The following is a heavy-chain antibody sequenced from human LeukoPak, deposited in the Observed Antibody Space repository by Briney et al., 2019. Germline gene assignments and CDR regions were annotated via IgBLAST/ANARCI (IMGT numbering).Heavy chain of an antibody. CDR3: ARDSGTTVGYFDY. J-gene: IGHJ4*02. V-gene: IGHV3-66*01. CDR1: GFTVSTNY. Sequence: PGGSLRLSCAASGFTVSTNYMSWVRQARERGLEWVSVIYSGGNTYYADSVKGRFTISRDNSKNTLYLQMNSLGADDTAVYYCARDSGTTVGYFDYWGQGTLVTVSS. D-gene: IGHD4-23*01. CDR2: IYSGGNT.